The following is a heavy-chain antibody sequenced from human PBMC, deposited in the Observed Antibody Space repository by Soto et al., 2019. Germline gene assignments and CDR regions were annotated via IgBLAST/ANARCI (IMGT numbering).Heavy chain of an antibody. V-gene: IGHV3-23*01. CDR1: GFTFSTYA. Sequence: VQLLESGGGLLQPGGSLRLSCAASGFTFSTYAMTWVRQAPGKGPEWVSSVSGSGGNTLYADSVKGRFTISRDNSKTTLNLQMNSLRAGDTAVYYCAKGRAPSGWYPPYYYGMDVWGQGTTVIVSS. J-gene: IGHJ6*02. CDR3: AKGRAPSGWYPPYYYGMDV. CDR2: VSGSGGNT. D-gene: IGHD6-19*01.